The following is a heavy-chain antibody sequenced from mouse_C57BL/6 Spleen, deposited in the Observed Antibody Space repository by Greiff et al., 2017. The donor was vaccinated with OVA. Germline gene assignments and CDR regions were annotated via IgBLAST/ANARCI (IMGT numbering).Heavy chain of an antibody. J-gene: IGHJ4*01. V-gene: IGHV1-52*01. CDR1: GYTFTSYW. Sequence: QVQLKQPGAELVRPGSSVKLSCKASGYTFTSYWMHWVKQRPIQGLEWIGNIDPSDSETHYNQKFKDKATLTVDKSSSTAYMQLSSLTSEDSAVYYCARWGTVVATDAMDYWGQGTSVTVSS. CDR3: ARWGTVVATDAMDY. CDR2: IDPSDSET. D-gene: IGHD1-1*01.